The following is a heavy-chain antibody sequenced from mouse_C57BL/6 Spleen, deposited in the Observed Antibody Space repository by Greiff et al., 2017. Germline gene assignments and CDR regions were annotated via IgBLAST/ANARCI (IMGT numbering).Heavy chain of an antibody. D-gene: IGHD1-1*01. CDR1: GYTFTSYW. CDR3: TRPHGSSYGWDFYV. Sequence: VQLQQSGTVLARPGASVKLSCKTSGYTFTSYWMHWVKQRPGRGLEWIGAIYPGNSDTSYNQKFKGQAKLTAVTSASTAYMELSSLTNEDSAVYYCTRPHGSSYGWDFYVWGTEATVTVSS. CDR2: IYPGNSDT. V-gene: IGHV1-5*01. J-gene: IGHJ1*03.